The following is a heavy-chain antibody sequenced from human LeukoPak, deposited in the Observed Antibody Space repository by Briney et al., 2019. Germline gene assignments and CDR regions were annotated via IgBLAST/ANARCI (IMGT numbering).Heavy chain of an antibody. CDR3: ARSYSSTPQYYYYYYMDV. Sequence: GGSLRLSCAASGFTFSSYGMHWVRQAPGKGLEWVAVISYDGSNKYYADSVKGRFTISRDNSKNTLYLQMNSLRAEDTAVYYCARSYSSTPQYYYYYYMDVWGEGTTVTVSS. D-gene: IGHD6-13*01. J-gene: IGHJ6*03. CDR1: GFTFSSYG. CDR2: ISYDGSNK. V-gene: IGHV3-30*03.